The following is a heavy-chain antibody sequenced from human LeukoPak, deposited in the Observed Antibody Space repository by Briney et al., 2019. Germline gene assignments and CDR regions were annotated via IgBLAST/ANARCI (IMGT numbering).Heavy chain of an antibody. CDR1: GFTFSNYG. Sequence: PGGSLRLSCAASGFTFSNYGMHWVRQAPGEGLEWVALISYDGSNKYYADSVKGRFTISRDNSKNTLYLQMNSLRAEDTAVYYCAKIWGSSGWYEYSFDYWGQGTLVTVSS. CDR3: AKIWGSSGWYEYSFDY. D-gene: IGHD6-19*01. CDR2: ISYDGSNK. V-gene: IGHV3-30*18. J-gene: IGHJ4*02.